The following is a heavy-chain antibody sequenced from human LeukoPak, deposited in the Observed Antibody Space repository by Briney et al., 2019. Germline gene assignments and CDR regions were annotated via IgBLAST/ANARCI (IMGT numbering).Heavy chain of an antibody. J-gene: IGHJ4*02. CDR2: NYNRGSDT. CDR1: GYTSTRDW. CDR3: ARTVATTLWAFDF. Sequence: SLKISCRALGYTSTRDWNCWGRHMPLKGREWMGINYNRGSDTRYNASFQGKVTISADKSSNTDYLQWNSLKAADTSIYYCARTVATTLWAFDFWGQGTLVTVSS. V-gene: IGHV5-51*01. D-gene: IGHD3/OR15-3a*01.